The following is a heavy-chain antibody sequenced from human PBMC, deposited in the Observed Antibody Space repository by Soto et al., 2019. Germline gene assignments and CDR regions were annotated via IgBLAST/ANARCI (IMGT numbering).Heavy chain of an antibody. CDR2: IKHDGNEK. D-gene: IGHD3-22*01. J-gene: IGHJ6*02. CDR1: GFMFGAYW. CDR3: VRATLSWGHYYFRGLDV. Sequence: GGSLRLSCAATGFMFGAYWMSWVRQAPGKGLEWVANIKHDGNEKYYADSVKGRFTVSRDNVKNFLHLQMSSLRGDDTGVYFCVRATLSWGHYYFRGLDVWGQGTTVTVSS. V-gene: IGHV3-7*01.